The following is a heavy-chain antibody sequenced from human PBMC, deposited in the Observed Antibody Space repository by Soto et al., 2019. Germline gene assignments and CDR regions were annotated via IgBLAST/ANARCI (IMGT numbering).Heavy chain of an antibody. Sequence: SETLSLTCTVSGDSIISSDFYWGWVRQPPGKGLEWIGSIFYLGSSYYNPSLKSRVTMSVDTSKNQFSLRLRSVTATDTALYFCARHSLALRKNNWFDPWGQGIMVTVSS. J-gene: IGHJ5*02. V-gene: IGHV4-39*01. CDR2: IFYLGSS. CDR3: ARHSLALRKNNWFDP. D-gene: IGHD3-3*02. CDR1: GDSIISSDFY.